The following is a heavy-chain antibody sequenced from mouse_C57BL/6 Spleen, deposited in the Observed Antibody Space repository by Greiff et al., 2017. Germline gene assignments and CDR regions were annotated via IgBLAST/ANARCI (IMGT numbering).Heavy chain of an antibody. Sequence: VQLQQPGAELVMPGASVKLSCKASGYTFTSYWMHWVKQRPGQGLEWIGGIEPSASYNNSNQKFKGKSKLTVDKATSTAYMQLSSLTSEDSAVYYCASAPGGYGNFYFDYWGQGTTLTVSS. CDR1: GYTFTSYW. V-gene: IGHV1-69*01. D-gene: IGHD2-1*01. CDR2: IEPSASYN. CDR3: ASAPGGYGNFYFDY. J-gene: IGHJ2*01.